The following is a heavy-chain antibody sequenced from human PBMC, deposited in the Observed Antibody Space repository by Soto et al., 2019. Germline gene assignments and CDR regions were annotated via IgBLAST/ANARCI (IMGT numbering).Heavy chain of an antibody. Sequence: SETLSLTCTVSGGSISSYYWSWIRQPPGKGLEWIGYIYYSGSTNYNPSLKSRVTISVDTSKNQFSLKLSSVTAADTAVYYCARQGYDFWSGYRPARYYYYYMDVWGKGTTVTVSS. J-gene: IGHJ6*03. CDR2: IYYSGST. CDR3: ARQGYDFWSGYRPARYYYYYMDV. V-gene: IGHV4-59*08. D-gene: IGHD3-3*01. CDR1: GGSISSYY.